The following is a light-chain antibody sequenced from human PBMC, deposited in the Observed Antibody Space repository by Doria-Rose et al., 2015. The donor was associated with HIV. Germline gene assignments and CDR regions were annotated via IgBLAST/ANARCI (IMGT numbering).Light chain of an antibody. J-gene: IGLJ3*02. V-gene: IGLV2-23*02. Sequence: QSALIQPASVSGSPGQSITISCTGTSSDVGSYNLVSWCQQYPGKAPKLMIFEVSKRPSGISNRFSGSKSGNTASLTISGLQAEDEADYYCYSYVGSSTVVFGGGTKLTVL. CDR3: YSYVGSSTVV. CDR2: EVS. CDR1: SSDVGSYNL.